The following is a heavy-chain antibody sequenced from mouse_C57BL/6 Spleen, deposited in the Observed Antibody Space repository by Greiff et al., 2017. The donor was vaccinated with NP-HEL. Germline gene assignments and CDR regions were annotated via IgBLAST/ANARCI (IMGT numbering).Heavy chain of an antibody. Sequence: VQLQQSGAELVKPGASVKLSCKASGYTFTSYWMHWVKQRPGQGLEWIGMIHPNSGSTNYNEKFKSKATLTVDKSSSTAYMQLSSLTSEDSAVYYCARGAITTVGEGSLDYWGQGTLVTVSA. J-gene: IGHJ3*01. D-gene: IGHD1-1*01. V-gene: IGHV1-64*01. CDR1: GYTFTSYW. CDR2: IHPNSGST. CDR3: ARGAITTVGEGSLDY.